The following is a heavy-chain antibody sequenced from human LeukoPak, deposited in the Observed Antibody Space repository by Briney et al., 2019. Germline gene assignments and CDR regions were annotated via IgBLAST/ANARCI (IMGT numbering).Heavy chain of an antibody. CDR3: TTRSQDGW. V-gene: IGHV3-15*01. J-gene: IGHJ4*02. CDR2: IKSKSDGGTI. Sequence: GGSLRLSCVGSGFTFSDAWMSWVRQAPGKGLEWVGRIKSKSDGGTIDYAAAVKGRFTISRDDSRNTLYLQMNSLKTEDTAVYYCTTRSQDGWWGQGTLVTVS. CDR1: GFTFSDAW. D-gene: IGHD2-15*01.